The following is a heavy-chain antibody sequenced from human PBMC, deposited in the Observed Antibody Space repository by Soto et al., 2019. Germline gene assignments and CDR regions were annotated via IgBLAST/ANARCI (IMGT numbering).Heavy chain of an antibody. Sequence: QAQLVESGGGVVQPGRSLRLSCAASGFTFSSYGMHWVRQAPGKGLEWVAVISYDGSNKYYADSVKGRFTISRDNSKNTLYLQMNSLRAEDTAVYYCAKMGGGGSSWFWRINYYGMDVWGQGTTVTVSS. CDR1: GFTFSSYG. CDR3: AKMGGGGSSWFWRINYYGMDV. CDR2: ISYDGSNK. J-gene: IGHJ6*02. V-gene: IGHV3-30*18. D-gene: IGHD6-13*01.